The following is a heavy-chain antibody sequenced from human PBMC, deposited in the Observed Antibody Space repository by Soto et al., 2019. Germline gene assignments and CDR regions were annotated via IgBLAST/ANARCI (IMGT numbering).Heavy chain of an antibody. CDR2: IRVVDNNK. J-gene: IGHJ6*02. V-gene: IGHV3-21*01. Sequence: PGGSLRLSCAASGFTFSSYSMNWARQAPGKGLEWVSSIRVVDNNKYYAASVKGRFTISRDNAKNSLFLHLSGLTADDTAVYYCARDRVRGALPQYGMDVWGQGTTVTFSS. D-gene: IGHD3-10*01. CDR3: ARDRVRGALPQYGMDV. CDR1: GFTFSSYS.